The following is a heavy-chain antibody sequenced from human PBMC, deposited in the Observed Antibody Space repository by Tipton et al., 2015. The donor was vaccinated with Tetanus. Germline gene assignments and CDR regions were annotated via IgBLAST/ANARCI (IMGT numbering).Heavy chain of an antibody. Sequence: SLRLSCAASAFFFSSYAMHWVRQAPGKGLEWVAVIAYDGTNKFYADSVKGRFIISRDNSKNTLYSSMNSLTTEDTAVYYCARDAAGGYSGFDSAFDYWGLGTLVTVSS. CDR1: AFFFSSYA. D-gene: IGHD5-12*01. V-gene: IGHV3-30-3*01. CDR2: IAYDGTNK. CDR3: ARDAAGGYSGFDSAFDY. J-gene: IGHJ4*02.